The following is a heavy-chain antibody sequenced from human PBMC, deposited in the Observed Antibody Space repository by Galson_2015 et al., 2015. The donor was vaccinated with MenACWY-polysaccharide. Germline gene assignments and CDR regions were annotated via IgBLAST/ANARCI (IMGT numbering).Heavy chain of an antibody. D-gene: IGHD1-26*01. Sequence: SLRLSCAASGFMFSSSWMAWVRQAPGKGLEWVGNIKYDGSVKYYVDSVKGRFTISRDNAENSVYLQMNSLRAEDTAVYYCARDPEWGANDYWGQGTLFTVSS. CDR2: IKYDGSVK. CDR1: GFMFSSSW. J-gene: IGHJ4*02. CDR3: ARDPEWGANDY. V-gene: IGHV3-7*01.